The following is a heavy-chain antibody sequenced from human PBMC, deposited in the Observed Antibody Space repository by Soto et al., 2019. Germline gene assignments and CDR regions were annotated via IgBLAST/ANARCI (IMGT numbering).Heavy chain of an antibody. D-gene: IGHD6-13*01. CDR2: IGKSGSPI. V-gene: IGHV3-48*03. J-gene: IGHJ5*02. CDR3: ARNLPAGNPMQFYT. Sequence: GGSLRLSCSAAGFIFSDYEMNWVRQAPGKGLEGVSFIGKSGSPIYYTDSVKGRFTMSRDNAKYSLTLQMNSLRAEDTAVYYCARNLPAGNPMQFYTWGQGALVTVSS. CDR1: GFIFSDYE.